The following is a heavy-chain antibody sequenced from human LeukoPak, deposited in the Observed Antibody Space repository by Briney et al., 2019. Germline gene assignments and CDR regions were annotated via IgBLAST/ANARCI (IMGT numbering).Heavy chain of an antibody. CDR2: ISGSGGST. J-gene: IGHJ6*02. CDR1: GFTFSSYA. Sequence: PGGSLRLSCAASGFTFSSYAMSWVRQAPGKGLEWVSAISGSGGSTYYADSVKGRFTISRDNSKNTLYLQMNSLRAEDTAVYYCASLTVPKNYYYYGMDVWGQGTTVTVSS. V-gene: IGHV3-23*01. CDR3: ASLTVPKNYYYYGMDV. D-gene: IGHD4-11*01.